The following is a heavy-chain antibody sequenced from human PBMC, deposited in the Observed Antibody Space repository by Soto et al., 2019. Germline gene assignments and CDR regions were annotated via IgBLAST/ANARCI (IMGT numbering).Heavy chain of an antibody. Sequence: ASVKVSCQTSGYSFTGYYLQWVRQGPVPGLEWMGWIKPNSGAPNYAQKFQGSVYMTRDTSISTADMELSGLRSDDTAVYYCARGFLYCSDGSCDVECWAQGTLVTGLL. J-gene: IGHJ4*02. CDR1: GYSFTGYY. D-gene: IGHD2-15*01. V-gene: IGHV1-2*02. CDR3: ARGFLYCSDGSCDVEC. CDR2: IKPNSGAP.